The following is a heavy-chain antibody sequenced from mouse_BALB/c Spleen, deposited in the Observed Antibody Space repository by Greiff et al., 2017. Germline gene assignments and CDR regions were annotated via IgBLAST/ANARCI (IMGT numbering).Heavy chain of an antibody. CDR1: GFNIKDTY. V-gene: IGHV14-3*02. J-gene: IGHJ4*01. CDR2: IDPANGNT. D-gene: IGHD2-3*01. Sequence: VQLQQSGAELVKPGASVKLSCTASGFNIKDTYMHWVKQRPEQGLEWIGRIDPANGNTKYDPKFQGKATITADTSSNTAYLQLSSLTSEDTAVYYCTRDGLSNYDMDYWGAGTSVTVSS. CDR3: TRDGLSNYDMDY.